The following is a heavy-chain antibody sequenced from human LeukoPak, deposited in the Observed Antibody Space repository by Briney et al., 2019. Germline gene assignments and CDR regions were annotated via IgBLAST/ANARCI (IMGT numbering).Heavy chain of an antibody. J-gene: IGHJ4*02. CDR3: ARDKGHFDVDY. V-gene: IGHV4-39*07. CDR1: GGSISSYY. CDR2: IDYSGST. Sequence: SETLSLTCTVSGGSISSYYWSWIRQPPGKGLEWMGSIDYSGSTYYIPSLKSRLTMSLDTSKNQFSLKLSSVTAADTAVYYCARDKGHFDVDYWGQGTLVTVSS. D-gene: IGHD3-9*01.